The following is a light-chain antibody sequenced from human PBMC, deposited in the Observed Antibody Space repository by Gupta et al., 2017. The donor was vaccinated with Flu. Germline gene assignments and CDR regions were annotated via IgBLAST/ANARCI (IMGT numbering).Light chain of an antibody. J-gene: IGKJ5*01. CDR2: KAS. CDR3: QQYNSYPIT. CDR1: QSISSW. V-gene: IGKV1-5*03. Sequence: DIQMTQSPSTLSASVGDRVTITCRASQSISSWLAWYQQKPGKAPKLLIYKASSLESGVPSRFSGSGSGTEFTLTISSLQPDDVATYYCQQYNSYPITFGHGTQLEIK.